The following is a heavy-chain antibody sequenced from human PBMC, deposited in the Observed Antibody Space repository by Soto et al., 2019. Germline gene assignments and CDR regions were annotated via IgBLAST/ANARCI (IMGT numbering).Heavy chain of an antibody. J-gene: IGHJ6*02. CDR3: ARGSPAYYGMDV. CDR2: IYYSGST. Sequence: SETLSLTCTVSGGSISSYYWSWIRQPPGKGLEWIGYIYYSGSTNYNPSLKSRVTISVDTSKNQFSLKLSSVTAADTAVYYCARGSPAYYGMDVWGQGATVTVSS. V-gene: IGHV4-59*01. D-gene: IGHD3-10*01. CDR1: GGSISSYY.